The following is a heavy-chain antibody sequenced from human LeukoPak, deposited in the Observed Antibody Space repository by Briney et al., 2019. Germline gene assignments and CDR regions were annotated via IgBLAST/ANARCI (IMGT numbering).Heavy chain of an antibody. CDR3: ARVHTGEMATFDY. D-gene: IGHD5-24*01. CDR1: GFIFSSYS. V-gene: IGHV3-21*01. CDR2: ISSTSTYI. Sequence: GGSLRLSCAASGFIFSSYSMNWVRHAPGKGLEWVSSISSTSTYIHYADSLKGRFTISRDNARNSLYLQINSLRVEDTAVYYCARVHTGEMATFDYWGQGTLVTVSS. J-gene: IGHJ4*02.